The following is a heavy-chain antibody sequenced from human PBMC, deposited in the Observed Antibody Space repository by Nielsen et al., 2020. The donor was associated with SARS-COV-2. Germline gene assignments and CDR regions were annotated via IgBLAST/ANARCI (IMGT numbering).Heavy chain of an antibody. CDR2: INPSGGST. V-gene: IGHV1-46*01. Sequence: ASVKVSCKASGYTFTSYYMHWVRQAPGQGLEWMGIINPSGGSTSYAQKFQGRVTMTRDTSTSTVYMELSSLRSEDTAVYYCARTITNNYYYYYMDVWGKGTTVTVSS. CDR3: ARTITNNYYYYYMDV. D-gene: IGHD1-1*01. J-gene: IGHJ6*03. CDR1: GYTFTSYY.